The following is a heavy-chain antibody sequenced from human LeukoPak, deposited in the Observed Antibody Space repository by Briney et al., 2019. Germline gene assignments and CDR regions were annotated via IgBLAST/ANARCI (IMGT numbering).Heavy chain of an antibody. D-gene: IGHD3-22*01. CDR1: GGSFSGYY. CDR2: INHSGST. Sequence: TSETLSLTCAVYGGSFSGYYWSWIRQPPGKGLEWIGEINHSGSTNYNPSLKSRVTISVDTSKNQFSLKLSSVTTADTAVYYCAREDRYYYDSSGYYLMDAFDIWGQGTMVTVSS. CDR3: AREDRYYYDSSGYYLMDAFDI. J-gene: IGHJ3*02. V-gene: IGHV4-34*01.